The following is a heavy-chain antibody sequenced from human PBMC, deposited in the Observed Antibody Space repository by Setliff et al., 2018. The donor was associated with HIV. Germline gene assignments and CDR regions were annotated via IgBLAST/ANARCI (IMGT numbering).Heavy chain of an antibody. CDR1: GYTFTGHY. Sequence: ASVKVSCKASGYTFTGHYLHWVRQAPGQGLEWMGMINPSGGEPSYAQRFQGRVTMTRDTSTSTVFMDLSSLSFEDTAVYYCAARNSGNPTRHFDYWGQGTLVTVSS. CDR2: INPSGGEP. CDR3: AARNSGNPTRHFDY. V-gene: IGHV1-46*01. J-gene: IGHJ4*02. D-gene: IGHD3-10*01.